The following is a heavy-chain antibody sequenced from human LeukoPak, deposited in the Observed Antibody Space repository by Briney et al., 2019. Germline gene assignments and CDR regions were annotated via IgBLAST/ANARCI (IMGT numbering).Heavy chain of an antibody. V-gene: IGHV4-4*07. D-gene: IGHD6-19*01. CDR3: AREVLGSSGWYESLIRGDYYYYMDV. Sequence: PSETLSLTCTVSGGSISSYYWSWIRQPAGKGLEWIGRIYTSGSTNYNPSLKSRVTMSVDTSKNQFSLKLSSVTAADTAVYYCAREVLGSSGWYESLIRGDYYYYMDVWGKGTTVTISS. CDR1: GGSISSYY. J-gene: IGHJ6*03. CDR2: IYTSGST.